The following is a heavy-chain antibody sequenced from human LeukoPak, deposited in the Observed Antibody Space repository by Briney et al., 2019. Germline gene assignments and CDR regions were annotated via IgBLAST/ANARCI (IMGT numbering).Heavy chain of an antibody. J-gene: IGHJ3*02. CDR1: GASISSGGNS. CDR2: ISHGGNT. V-gene: IGHV4-30-2*01. D-gene: IGHD6-13*01. CDR3: ARGVEGVYAFDI. Sequence: SQTLSPTCTVSGASISSGGNSWSWLRQPPGKGPEWIGYISHGGNTYYTPSLKSRVTISVDRSKNQFSLKLNSVTAADTTVYYCARGVEGVYAFDIWGQGTMVTVSS.